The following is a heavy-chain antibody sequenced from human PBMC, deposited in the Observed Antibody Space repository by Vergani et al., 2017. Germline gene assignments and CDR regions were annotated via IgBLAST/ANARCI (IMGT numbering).Heavy chain of an antibody. V-gene: IGHV4-61*02. Sequence: QVHLQESGPGLVKPSQTLSLTCTVSGGSITSGTYYWSWIRQPAGQGLEWIGRVSASGDTNYKPSLESRLTRSVATTKNQISLKMRSVTAADTAVYFCARADYDILTGTYARDVWGQGTTVTVSS. CDR2: VSASGDT. J-gene: IGHJ6*02. CDR3: ARADYDILTGTYARDV. CDR1: GGSITSGTYY. D-gene: IGHD3-9*01.